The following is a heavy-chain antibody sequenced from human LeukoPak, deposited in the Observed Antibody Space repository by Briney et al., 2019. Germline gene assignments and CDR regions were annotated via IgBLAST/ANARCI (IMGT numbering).Heavy chain of an antibody. CDR2: INSDGSST. CDR1: GFTFSSYW. D-gene: IGHD3-22*01. V-gene: IGHV3-74*01. Sequence: PGGSLRLSCAASGFTFSSYWMHWVRQAPGKGLVWVSRINSDGSSTSNADSVKGRFTISRDNAKNTLYLQMNSLRAEDTAVYYCARDLPNYYDSSGYWGSFDYWGQGTLVTVSS. CDR3: ARDLPNYYDSSGYWGSFDY. J-gene: IGHJ4*02.